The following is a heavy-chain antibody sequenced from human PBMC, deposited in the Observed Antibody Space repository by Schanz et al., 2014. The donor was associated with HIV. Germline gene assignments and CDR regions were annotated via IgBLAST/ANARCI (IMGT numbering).Heavy chain of an antibody. V-gene: IGHV1-46*01. J-gene: IGHJ6*02. Sequence: QVQLEQSGGEVRKPGASVKVSCKASDYSLITSGFTWVRQAAGQGLEWMGVINTSGGGTSDALQGRVAFTRDTSTTTVYMDLRNLRFADSGVYYCARERMATGGLDVWGQGTTVTVSS. CDR2: INTSGGGT. CDR1: DYSLITSG. D-gene: IGHD2-15*01. CDR3: ARERMATGGLDV.